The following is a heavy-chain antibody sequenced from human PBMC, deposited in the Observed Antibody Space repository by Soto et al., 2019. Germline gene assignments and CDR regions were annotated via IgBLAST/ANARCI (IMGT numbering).Heavy chain of an antibody. J-gene: IGHJ4*02. D-gene: IGHD2-8*02. CDR2: IIPISGTT. V-gene: IGHV1-69*06. CDR3: ARWGGLSCSGAVCFKKPFDF. CDR1: GVTFNNYA. Sequence: QVQLVQSGAEVKRPESSMKVSCKPSGVTFNNYAINWVRQAPGQGLEWMGAIIPISGTTKYAQKFQGRVTITADKSTRTVYMDLSRLRSEDTAVYYCARWGGLSCSGAVCFKKPFDFWGQGTLVTVAS.